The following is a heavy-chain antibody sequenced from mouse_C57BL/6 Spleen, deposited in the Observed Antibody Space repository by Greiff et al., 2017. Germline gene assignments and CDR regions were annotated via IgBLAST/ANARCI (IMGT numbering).Heavy chain of an antibody. CDR1: GYTFTNYW. CDR2: IYPGGGYT. V-gene: IGHV1-63*01. CDR3: ARTDYYAMDY. J-gene: IGHJ4*01. Sequence: QVQLQQSGAELVRPGPSVKMSCKASGYTFTNYWIGWAKQRPGHGLEWIGDIYPGGGYTNYNEKFKGKATLTAGKSSSTAYMQFSSLTSEDSAIYYCARTDYYAMDYWGQGTSVTVSS.